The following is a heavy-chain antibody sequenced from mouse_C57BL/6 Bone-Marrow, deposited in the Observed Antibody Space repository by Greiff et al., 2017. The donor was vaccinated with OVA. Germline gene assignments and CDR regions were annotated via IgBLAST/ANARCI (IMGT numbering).Heavy chain of an antibody. CDR1: GFTFSSYG. CDR3: ARRTARYFDV. CDR2: ISSGGSYT. D-gene: IGHD1-2*01. Sequence: VQLKESGGDLVKPGGSLKLSCAASGFTFSSYGMSWVRQTPDKRLEWVATISSGGSYTYYPDSVKGRFTISRDNAKNTLYLQMSSLKSEDTAMYYCARRTARYFDVWGTGTTVTVSS. V-gene: IGHV5-6*01. J-gene: IGHJ1*03.